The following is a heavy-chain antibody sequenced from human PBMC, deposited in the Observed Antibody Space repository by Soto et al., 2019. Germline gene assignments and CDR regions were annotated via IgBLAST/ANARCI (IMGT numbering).Heavy chain of an antibody. CDR1: GASISSSGYS. Sequence: QLQLQESGSGLLAPSQTLSLTCAVSGASISSSGYSWNWIRQPPVRGLEWIGSFLYTGTSSYDPSLKSRVTISADKSKNQFSLQLTSVTAADTAVYHCAMGGGLPDCAGYGPPAYWGQGTLGTVSS. V-gene: IGHV4-30-2*01. D-gene: IGHD2-21*01. CDR3: AMGGGLPDCAGYGPPAY. J-gene: IGHJ4*02. CDR2: FLYTGTS.